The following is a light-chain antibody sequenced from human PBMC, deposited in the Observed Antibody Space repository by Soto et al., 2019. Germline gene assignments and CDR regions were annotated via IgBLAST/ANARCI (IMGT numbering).Light chain of an antibody. J-gene: IGKJ1*01. CDR3: QQYNIYLWT. Sequence: DIQMTPYPSTLSGSVGDRVTMSGRASQTISSWLAWYQQKPGKAPKLLIYKASTLQSGVPSRFSVSGSGTEFTLSISSLQPDDFATYYCQQYNIYLWTFGQGTKVDI. CDR1: QTISSW. CDR2: KAS. V-gene: IGKV1-5*03.